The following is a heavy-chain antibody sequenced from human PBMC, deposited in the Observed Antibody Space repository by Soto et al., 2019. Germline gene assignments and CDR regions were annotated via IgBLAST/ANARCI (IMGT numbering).Heavy chain of an antibody. Sequence: GASVKISCKASGYTFTSYAMHWVRQAPGQRLEWMGWINAGNGNTKYSQKFQGRVTITRDTSASTAYMELSSLRSEDTAVYYCARDTAPYHDYYGVDVWGQGTTVTVSS. CDR2: INAGNGNT. D-gene: IGHD5-18*01. J-gene: IGHJ6*02. V-gene: IGHV1-3*01. CDR1: GYTFTSYA. CDR3: ARDTAPYHDYYGVDV.